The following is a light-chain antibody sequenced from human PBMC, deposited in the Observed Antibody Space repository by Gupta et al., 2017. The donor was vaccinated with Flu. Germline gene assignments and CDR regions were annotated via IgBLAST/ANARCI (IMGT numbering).Light chain of an antibody. CDR1: QSVSRY. Sequence: EIATRSCRASQSVSRYLAWYQRKPGQAPRLLIYDASIRATGIPARFSGSGSGTDFTLTISSLEPEDFAVYYCQQRSNWPPLTFGGGTKVEIK. CDR2: DAS. V-gene: IGKV3-11*01. CDR3: QQRSNWPPLT. J-gene: IGKJ4*01.